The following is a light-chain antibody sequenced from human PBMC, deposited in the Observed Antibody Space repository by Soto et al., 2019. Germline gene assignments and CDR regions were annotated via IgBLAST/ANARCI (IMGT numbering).Light chain of an antibody. CDR1: QSVSSN. J-gene: IGKJ5*01. Sequence: EIVVTQSPATLSVYPGERATLSCRASQSVSSNLAWYQQKPGQAPRLLIYGASTRATGIPARFSGSGSGTEFTLTISSLQSEDFAVYYCQQYYDWPITFGQRTRPEIK. CDR3: QQYYDWPIT. CDR2: GAS. V-gene: IGKV3-15*01.